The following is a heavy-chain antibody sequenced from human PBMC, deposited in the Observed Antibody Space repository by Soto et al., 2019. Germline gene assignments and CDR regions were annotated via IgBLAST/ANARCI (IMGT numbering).Heavy chain of an antibody. J-gene: IGHJ2*01. Sequence: QVQLVQSGAEVKKPGASVRVSCKASGYTFTNYGISWVRQAPGQGLEWMGWVGPYNGNTDHAQNFQGRVTMTTDTSTNTASMDLGSLRSDDTALYYCARCYCSLGSCYTCWHFDLWGRGTLVTVSS. D-gene: IGHD2-15*01. V-gene: IGHV1-18*04. CDR2: VGPYNGNT. CDR1: GYTFTNYG. CDR3: ARCYCSLGSCYTCWHFDL.